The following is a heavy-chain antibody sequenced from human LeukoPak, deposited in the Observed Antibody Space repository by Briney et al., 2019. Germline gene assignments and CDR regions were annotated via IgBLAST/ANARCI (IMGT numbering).Heavy chain of an antibody. J-gene: IGHJ4*02. Sequence: SETLSLTCTVSGGSISSSSYYWGWIRQPPGKGLEWIGSIYHSGSTYYNPSLKSRVTIAVETSKNQFSLKLSSVTAADKAVYYCASSRVRGVITYYWGQGTLVTVSS. V-gene: IGHV4-39*07. CDR2: IYHSGST. CDR1: GGSISSSSYY. D-gene: IGHD3-10*01. CDR3: ASSRVRGVITYY.